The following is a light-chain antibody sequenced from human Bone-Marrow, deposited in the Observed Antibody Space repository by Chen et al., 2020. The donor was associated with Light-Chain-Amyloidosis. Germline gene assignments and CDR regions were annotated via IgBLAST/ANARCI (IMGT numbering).Light chain of an antibody. CDR1: DFPTKY. V-gene: IGLV3-25*03. Sequence: SYQLTQPPPASVSPGQTARITRSGDDFPTKYDYWYHQKPGQAAVLVIHRDTERPTGISERFTGSSSGTTATLTISGVQAEDEADYHCQSADSSGTYEVIFGGGTKLTVL. CDR3: QSADSSGTYEVI. J-gene: IGLJ2*01. CDR2: RDT.